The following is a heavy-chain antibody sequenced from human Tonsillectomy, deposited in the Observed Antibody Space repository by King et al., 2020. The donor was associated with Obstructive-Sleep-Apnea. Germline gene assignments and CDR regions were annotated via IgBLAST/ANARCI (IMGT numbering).Heavy chain of an antibody. D-gene: IGHD3-22*01. Sequence: QLVQSGGGLVKPGGSLRLSCAASGFTFSSYSMNWVRQAPGKGLEWVSSISSSSSYIYYADSVKGRFTISRDNAKNSLYLQMNSLRAEDTAVYYCASSKQYVYYYDSSGYCPVDYWGQGTLVTVSS. J-gene: IGHJ4*02. CDR2: ISSSSSYI. V-gene: IGHV3-21*01. CDR1: GFTFSSYS. CDR3: ASSKQYVYYYDSSGYCPVDY.